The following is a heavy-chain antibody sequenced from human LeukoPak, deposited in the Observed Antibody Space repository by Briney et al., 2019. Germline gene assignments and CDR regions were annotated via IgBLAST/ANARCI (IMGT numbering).Heavy chain of an antibody. CDR1: GYTFTGYY. CDR3: AKDRRLRLDY. J-gene: IGHJ4*02. Sequence: SCKASGYTFTGYYMHWVRQAPGKGLEWVAVISYDGSNRYYADSVKGRFTISRDNSKNTLYLQMNSLRAEDTAVYYCAKDRRLRLDYWGQGTLVTVSS. CDR2: ISYDGSNR. D-gene: IGHD1-1*01. V-gene: IGHV3-30*18.